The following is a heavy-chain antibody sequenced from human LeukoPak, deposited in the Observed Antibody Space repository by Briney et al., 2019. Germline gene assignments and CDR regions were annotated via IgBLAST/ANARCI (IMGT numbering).Heavy chain of an antibody. J-gene: IGHJ4*02. CDR1: GASVSGYY. CDR3: ARYGSGSTPRFDY. D-gene: IGHD3-10*01. CDR2: SYYSGST. V-gene: IGHV4-59*02. Sequence: SETLSLTCTVSGASVSGYYRSWIRQPPGKGLEWIGYSYYSGSTNYNPSLTSRVAISVDTSKNQFSLKLTSVTAADTAVYYCARYGSGSTPRFDYWGQGTLVTVSS.